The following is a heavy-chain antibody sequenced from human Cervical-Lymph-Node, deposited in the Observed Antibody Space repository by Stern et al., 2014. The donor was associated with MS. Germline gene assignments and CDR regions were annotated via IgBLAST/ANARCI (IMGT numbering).Heavy chain of an antibody. CDR3: TKAWDS. CDR2: MNPDSGDT. V-gene: IGHV1-8*02. J-gene: IGHJ5*01. Sequence: VHLVESGAEVRKPGASVRVSCKTSGYNFISDDINWVRQATGQGLEWMGWMNPDSGDTDYAQKFQGRLTMTGDTSINTAYMGLTSLSSGDSAVYYCTKAWDSWGQGTLVTVSS. CDR1: GYNFISDD.